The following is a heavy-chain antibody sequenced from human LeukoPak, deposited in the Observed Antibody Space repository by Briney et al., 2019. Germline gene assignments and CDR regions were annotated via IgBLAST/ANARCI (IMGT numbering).Heavy chain of an antibody. J-gene: IGHJ4*01. CDR3: AGRGLTSGWTFDY. CDR2: IHTSGRT. CDR1: GGSISTYY. D-gene: IGHD6-19*01. V-gene: IGHV4-4*07. Sequence: PSETLSLTCSVSGGSISTYYWSWIRQPAGKGLEWIAQIHTSGRTDFNPSLKSRVSISMDTPNHQFSLMINSVTAADTAIYYCAGRGLTSGWTFDYWGHGTQVTVSS.